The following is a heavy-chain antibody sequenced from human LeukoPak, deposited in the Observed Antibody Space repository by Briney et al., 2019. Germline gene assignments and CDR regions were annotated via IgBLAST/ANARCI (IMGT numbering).Heavy chain of an antibody. CDR1: GFTFSSYA. J-gene: IGHJ3*02. V-gene: IGHV3-23*01. Sequence: PGGSLRLSCAASGFTFSSYAMSWVRQAPGKGLEWVSSISGSGGSTYYADSVKGRFTISRDNSKNTLYLQMNSLRAEDTAVYYCAKVPFLEWSRDAFDIWGQGTMVTVSS. CDR3: AKVPFLEWSRDAFDI. D-gene: IGHD3-3*02. CDR2: ISGSGGST.